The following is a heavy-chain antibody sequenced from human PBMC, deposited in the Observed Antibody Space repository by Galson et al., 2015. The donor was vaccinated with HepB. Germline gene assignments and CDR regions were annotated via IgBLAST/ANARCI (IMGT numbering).Heavy chain of an antibody. CDR1: GFTFSSYA. D-gene: IGHD3-22*01. J-gene: IGHJ6*02. CDR3: ARSPITMIVWSPTSYGMDV. CDR2: ISYDGSNK. Sequence: SLRLSCAASGFTFSSYAMHWVRQAPGKGLEWVAVISYDGSNKYYADSVKGRFTISRDNSKNTLYLQMNSLRAEDTAVYYCARSPITMIVWSPTSYGMDVWGQGTTVTVSS. V-gene: IGHV3-30-3*01.